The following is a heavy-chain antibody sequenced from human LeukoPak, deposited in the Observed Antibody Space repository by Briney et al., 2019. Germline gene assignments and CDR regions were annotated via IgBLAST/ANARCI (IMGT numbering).Heavy chain of an antibody. D-gene: IGHD3-22*01. J-gene: IGHJ4*02. V-gene: IGHV4-39*01. CDR2: IYYSGST. Sequence: PSQTLSLTCTVSGDSISSGGYYWGWIRQPPGKGLEWIGSIYYSGSTYYNPSLKSRVTISVDTSKNQFSLKLSSVTAADTAVYYCARRRYDSSGYYLYYFDYWGQGTLVTVSS. CDR3: ARRRYDSSGYYLYYFDY. CDR1: GDSISSGGYY.